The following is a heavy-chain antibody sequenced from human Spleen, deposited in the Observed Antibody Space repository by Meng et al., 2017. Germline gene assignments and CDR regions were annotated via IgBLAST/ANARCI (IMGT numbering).Heavy chain of an antibody. Sequence: SETLSLTCTVSGGSISSYYWSWIRQPPGKGLEWIGSIYHSGRTYYNPSLKSRVTISVDTSKNQFSLKLSSVTAADTAVYYCARDPDYYGSGSYYLPEYYFDYWGQGTLVTVSS. CDR2: IYHSGRT. CDR3: ARDPDYYGSGSYYLPEYYFDY. D-gene: IGHD3-10*01. V-gene: IGHV4-38-2*02. J-gene: IGHJ4*02. CDR1: GGSISSYY.